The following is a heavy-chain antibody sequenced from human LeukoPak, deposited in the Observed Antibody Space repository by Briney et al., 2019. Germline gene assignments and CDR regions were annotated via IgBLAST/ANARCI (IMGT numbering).Heavy chain of an antibody. D-gene: IGHD5-12*01. V-gene: IGHV4-59*08. J-gene: IGHJ2*01. CDR2: IYYSGST. CDR1: GGSISSYY. Sequence: SETLSLTCTVSGGSISSYYWSRIRQPPGKGLEWIGYIYYSGSTNYNPSLKSRVTISVDTSKNQFSLKLSSVTAADTAVYYCARSPGYSGSPFDLWGRGTLVNVSS. CDR3: ARSPGYSGSPFDL.